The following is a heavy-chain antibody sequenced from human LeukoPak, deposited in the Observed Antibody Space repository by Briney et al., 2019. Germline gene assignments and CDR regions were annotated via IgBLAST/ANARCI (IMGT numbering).Heavy chain of an antibody. CDR2: IRSKANSYAT. V-gene: IGHV3-73*01. D-gene: IGHD5-18*01. CDR1: GFTFSGSA. CDR3: TRRTRGYSYGPPYFDY. Sequence: GGSLRLSCAASGFTFSGSAMHWVRQASGKGREWVGRIRSKANSYATAYAASVKGRFTISRDDSKNTAYLQMNSLKTEDTAVYYCTRRTRGYSYGPPYFDYWGQGTLVTVSS. J-gene: IGHJ4*02.